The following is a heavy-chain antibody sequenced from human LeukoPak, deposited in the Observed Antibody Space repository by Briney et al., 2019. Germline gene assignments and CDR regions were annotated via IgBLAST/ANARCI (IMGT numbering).Heavy chain of an antibody. V-gene: IGHV1-18*01. CDR2: ISGYNGNT. Sequence: GASVKLSCKASGSTFTNYGINWVRQAPGQGLEWMGWISGYNGNTKYAQNFQGRVTMTTDTSTSTGYMEVRSLISNDTAVYYCARAYHYDTSGYYQFDYWGQGTLVTVSS. CDR3: ARAYHYDTSGYYQFDY. J-gene: IGHJ4*02. D-gene: IGHD3-22*01. CDR1: GSTFTNYG.